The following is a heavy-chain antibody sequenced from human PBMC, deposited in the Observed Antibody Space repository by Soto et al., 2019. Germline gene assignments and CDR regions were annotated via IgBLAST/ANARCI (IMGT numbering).Heavy chain of an antibody. V-gene: IGHV3-48*01. CDR3: ARDQYSSGWPFWYYYGMDV. J-gene: IGHJ6*02. CDR2: ISSSSSTI. Sequence: EVQLVESGGGLVQPGRSLRLSCAASGFTFSSYSMNWVRQAPGKGLEWVSYISSSSSTIYYADSVTGRFTISRDNAKNSLYLQMYSLRSEDTAVYYCARDQYSSGWPFWYYYGMDVWGQGTTVTVSS. D-gene: IGHD6-19*01. CDR1: GFTFSSYS.